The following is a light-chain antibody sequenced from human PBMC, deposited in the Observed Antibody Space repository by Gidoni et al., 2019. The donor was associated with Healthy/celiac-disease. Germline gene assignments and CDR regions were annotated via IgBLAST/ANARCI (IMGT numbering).Light chain of an antibody. V-gene: IGKV1-5*01. J-gene: IGKJ1*01. CDR2: DAS. Sequence: DIQMHQSPSTLSASVGDRVTITCRASQRISSWLSLYKQKTGKAPKLLRYDASRLESGGPARFSGSGSWTEFSLTISSLQPDDFATYYCQQYNSYSQGTFGQGTKVEIQ. CDR1: QRISSW. CDR3: QQYNSYSQGT.